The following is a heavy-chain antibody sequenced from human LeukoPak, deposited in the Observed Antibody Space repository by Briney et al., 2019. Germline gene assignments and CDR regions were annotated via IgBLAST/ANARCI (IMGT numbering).Heavy chain of an antibody. CDR2: ISTRDNTI. CDR3: ARGARWAYYFDY. Sequence: GGSLRLSCAASGFTFRNYAMNWVRQTPGKGLEWLSYISTRDNTIQYADSVKGRFTISRDNANNSVFLQMNNLRAEDSAIYYCARGARWAYYFDYWGQGSLVTVSS. J-gene: IGHJ4*02. V-gene: IGHV3-48*04. CDR1: GFTFRNYA. D-gene: IGHD4-23*01.